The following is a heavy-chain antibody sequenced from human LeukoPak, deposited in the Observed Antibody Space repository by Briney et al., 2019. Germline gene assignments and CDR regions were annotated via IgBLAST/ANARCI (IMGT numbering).Heavy chain of an antibody. Sequence: ASVKVSCKASGYTFTGYYMHWVRQAPGQGLEWMGWINPNSGGTNYAQKFQGRVTMTRDTSISTAYMELSRLRSDDTAVYYCARARVRGVLNYCYYMDVWGKGTTVTVSS. D-gene: IGHD3-10*01. CDR2: INPNSGGT. CDR3: ARARVRGVLNYCYYMDV. J-gene: IGHJ6*03. V-gene: IGHV1-2*02. CDR1: GYTFTGYY.